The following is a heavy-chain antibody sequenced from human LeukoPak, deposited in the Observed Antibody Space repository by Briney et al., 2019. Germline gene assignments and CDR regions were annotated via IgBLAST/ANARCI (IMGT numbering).Heavy chain of an antibody. Sequence: PGGSLRLSCAASGFTFSNSGMSWVRQAPGKGLEWVSAISTDAGETHYADSVKGRFTISRDNAKNSLYLQMNSLRAEDMALYYCAAGRPAIDFDWLGAFDIWGQGTMVTVSS. CDR1: GFTFSNSG. J-gene: IGHJ3*02. D-gene: IGHD3-9*01. CDR2: ISTDAGET. CDR3: AAGRPAIDFDWLGAFDI. V-gene: IGHV3-23*01.